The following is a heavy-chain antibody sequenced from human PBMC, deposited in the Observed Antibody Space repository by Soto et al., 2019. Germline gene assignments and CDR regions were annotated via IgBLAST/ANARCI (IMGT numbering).Heavy chain of an antibody. CDR2: ISSSSSYI. D-gene: IGHD3-9*01. CDR3: SWRGVLRYCDCRTVY. CDR1: YR. V-gene: IGHV3-21*01. Sequence: YRVNQDSKKQGKGLEWVSSISSSSSYIYYADSVKGRFTISRDNAKNSLYLQMNSLRAEDTAVYYFSWRGVLRYCDCRTVYWGQGTLVSVSS. J-gene: IGHJ4*02.